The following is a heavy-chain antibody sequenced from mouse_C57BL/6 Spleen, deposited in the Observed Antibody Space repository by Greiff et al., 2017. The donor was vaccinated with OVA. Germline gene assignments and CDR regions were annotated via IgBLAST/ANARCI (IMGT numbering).Heavy chain of an antibody. D-gene: IGHD2-3*01. Sequence: EVHLVESGGGLVKPGGSLKLSCAASGFTFSSYAMSWVRQTPEKRLEWVATISDGGSYTYYPDNVKGRFTISRDNAKNNLYLQMSHLKSEDTAMYYCARDQGGYDGYLDYWGQGTTLTVSS. J-gene: IGHJ2*01. CDR3: ARDQGGYDGYLDY. CDR1: GFTFSSYA. CDR2: ISDGGSYT. V-gene: IGHV5-4*01.